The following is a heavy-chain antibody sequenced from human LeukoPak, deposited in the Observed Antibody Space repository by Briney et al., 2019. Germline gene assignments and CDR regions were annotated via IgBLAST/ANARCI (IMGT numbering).Heavy chain of an antibody. V-gene: IGHV4-34*01. CDR1: GGSFSGYY. CDR2: INHSGST. CDR3: ARAGRWEGRPHAFDI. Sequence: PSETLSLTYAVYGGSFSGYYWSWIRQPPGKGLEWIGEINHSGSTNYNPSLKSRVTISVDTSKNQFSLKLSSVTAADTAVYYCARAGRWEGRPHAFDIWGQGTMVTVSS. D-gene: IGHD1-26*01. J-gene: IGHJ3*02.